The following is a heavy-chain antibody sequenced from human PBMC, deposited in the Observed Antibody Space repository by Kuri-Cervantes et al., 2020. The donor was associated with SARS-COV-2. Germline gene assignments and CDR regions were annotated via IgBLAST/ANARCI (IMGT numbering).Heavy chain of an antibody. Sequence: SETLSLTCAVSGYSISSGYYWGWIRQPPGKGLEWIGRIYTSGSTNYNPSLKSRVTMSVDTSKNQFSLKLSSVTAADTAVYYCARGGERGWSYYWWFDPWGQGTLVTVSS. J-gene: IGHJ5*02. CDR3: ARGGERGWSYYWWFDP. CDR1: GYSISSGYY. D-gene: IGHD1-26*01. CDR2: IYTSGST. V-gene: IGHV4-38-2*01.